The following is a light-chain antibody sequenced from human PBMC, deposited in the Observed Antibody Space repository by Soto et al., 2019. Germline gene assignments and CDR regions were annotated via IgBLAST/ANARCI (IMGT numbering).Light chain of an antibody. CDR1: QGISSR. J-gene: IGKJ4*01. CDR3: QQSNRCPLT. V-gene: IGKV1-12*01. Sequence: DIQMTQSPSSVSASVGDRVTITCRASQGISSRLAWYQQKPGKAPNLLIYAASSLQSGVPSRFSGSGSETDFTLTIGSLQPEDFATYYCQQSNRCPLTFGGGTKVEIK. CDR2: AAS.